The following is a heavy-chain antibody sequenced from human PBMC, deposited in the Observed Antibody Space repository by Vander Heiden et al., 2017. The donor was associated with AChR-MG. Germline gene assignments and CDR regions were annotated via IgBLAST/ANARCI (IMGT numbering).Heavy chain of an antibody. CDR3: ARAPRTYYYDSSGYYHNWFDP. D-gene: IGHD3-22*01. CDR1: GGTFSSYA. V-gene: IGHV1-69*01. J-gene: IGHJ5*02. CDR2: IIPIFGTA. Sequence: QVQLVQSGAEVKKPGSSVKVSCKASGGTFSSYAISWVRQAPGQGLEWMGGIIPIFGTANYAQKFQGRVTITADESTSTAYMELSSLRSEDTAVYYCARAPRTYYYDSSGYYHNWFDPWGQGTLVTVSS.